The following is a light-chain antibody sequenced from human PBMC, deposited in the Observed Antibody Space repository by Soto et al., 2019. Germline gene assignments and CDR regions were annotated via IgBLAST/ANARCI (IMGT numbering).Light chain of an antibody. CDR1: SGINVGTYR. CDR3: VIWHSDAWV. CDR2: YKSDSDA. V-gene: IGLV5-45*03. J-gene: IGLJ3*02. Sequence: QLVLTQPSSLSASPGASASLTCTLRSGINVGTYRIYWYQQKAGSPPQYLLRYKSDSDAQLGSGVPSRFSGSKDTSANAGILLISGLQSEDEADYFFVIWHSDAWVFGGGTKLTVL.